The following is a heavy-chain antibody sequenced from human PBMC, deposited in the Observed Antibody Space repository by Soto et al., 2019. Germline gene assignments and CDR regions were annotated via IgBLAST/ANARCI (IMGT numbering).Heavy chain of an antibody. V-gene: IGHV1-3*01. CDR2: INAGNGNT. CDR3: AVYSGYDRWYFDL. Sequence: ASVKVSCKASRYTFTSYAMHWVRQAPGQRLEWMGWINAGNGNTKYSQKFQGRVTITRDTSASTAYMELSSLRSEDTAVYYCAVYSGYDRWYFDLWGRGTLVTVSS. CDR1: RYTFTSYA. J-gene: IGHJ2*01. D-gene: IGHD5-12*01.